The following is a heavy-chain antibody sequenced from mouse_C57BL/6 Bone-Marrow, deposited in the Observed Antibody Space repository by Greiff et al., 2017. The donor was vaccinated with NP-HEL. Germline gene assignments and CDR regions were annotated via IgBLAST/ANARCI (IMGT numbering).Heavy chain of an antibody. CDR2: ISSGGDYI. D-gene: IGHD1-1*01. Sequence: EVKVVESGEGLVKPGGSLKLSCAASGFTFSSYAMSWVRQTPEKRLEWVAYISSGGDYIYYADTVKGRFTISRDNARNTLYLQMSSLKSEDTAMYYCTRVYYGLYYYAMDYWGQGTSVTVSS. J-gene: IGHJ4*01. CDR1: GFTFSSYA. V-gene: IGHV5-9-1*02. CDR3: TRVYYGLYYYAMDY.